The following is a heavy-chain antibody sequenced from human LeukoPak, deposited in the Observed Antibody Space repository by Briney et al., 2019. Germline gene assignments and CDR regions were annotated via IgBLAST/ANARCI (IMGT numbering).Heavy chain of an antibody. D-gene: IGHD3-22*01. CDR1: GGSVSSNY. Sequence: ETLSLTCTVSGGSVSSNYMSWVRQAPGKGLEWVSVIYSGGSTYYADSVRGRFTISRDNSKNTLYLQMNSLRAEDTAVYYCARGEYYDSSGYLDYWGQGTLVTVSS. CDR3: ARGEYYDSSGYLDY. J-gene: IGHJ4*02. V-gene: IGHV3-53*01. CDR2: IYSGGST.